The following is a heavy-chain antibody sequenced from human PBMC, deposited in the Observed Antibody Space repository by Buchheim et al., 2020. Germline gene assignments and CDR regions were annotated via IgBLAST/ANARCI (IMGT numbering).Heavy chain of an antibody. V-gene: IGHV4-61*01. CDR3: ATVEIVVVPAAILVFDP. Sequence: QVQLQESGPGLVKPSETLSLTCTVSGGSVSSGSYYWSWIRQPPGKGLEWLGYIYYSGSTNYNPSLKSRVTISVDTSKNQFSLKLSSVTAADTAVYYCATVEIVVVPAAILVFDPWGQGTL. D-gene: IGHD2-2*03. CDR2: IYYSGST. J-gene: IGHJ5*02. CDR1: GGSVSSGSYY.